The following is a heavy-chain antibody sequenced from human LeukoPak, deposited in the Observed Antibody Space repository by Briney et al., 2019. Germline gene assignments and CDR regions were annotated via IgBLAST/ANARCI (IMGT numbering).Heavy chain of an antibody. J-gene: IGHJ6*03. D-gene: IGHD2-15*01. CDR2: IYHSGST. Sequence: SETLSLTCAVSGYSISSGYYWGWIRQPPGKGLEWIGSIYHSGSTYYNPSLKSRVTISVDTSKNQFSLKLSSVTAADTAVYYCARGRVYCSGGSCRQYYYMDVWGKGTTVTVSS. CDR3: ARGRVYCSGGSCRQYYYMDV. CDR1: GYSISSGYY. V-gene: IGHV4-38-2*01.